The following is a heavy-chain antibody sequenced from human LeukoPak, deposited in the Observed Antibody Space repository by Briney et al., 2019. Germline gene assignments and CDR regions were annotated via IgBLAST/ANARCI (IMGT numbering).Heavy chain of an antibody. CDR3: ASYSRRTGYSSGWYYMDV. Sequence: GASVKVSCKASGGTFSSYAISWVRQAPGQGLEWMGGIIPIFGTANYAQKFQGRVTITTDESTSTAYMELSSLRSGDTAVYYCASYSRRTGYSSGWYYMDVWGKGTTVTVSS. CDR2: IIPIFGTA. CDR1: GGTFSSYA. J-gene: IGHJ6*03. D-gene: IGHD6-19*01. V-gene: IGHV1-69*05.